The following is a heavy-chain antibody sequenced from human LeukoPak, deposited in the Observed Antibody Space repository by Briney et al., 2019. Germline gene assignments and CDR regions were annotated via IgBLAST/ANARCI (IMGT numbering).Heavy chain of an antibody. Sequence: SSETLSLTCTVSGGSISSYYWSWVRQPPGKGLEWIGYIYYSGSTNYNPSLKSRVTISVDTSKNQFSLKLSSVTAADTAVYYCARSLRSDYYYDSSGGDAFDIWGQGTMVTVSS. CDR2: IYYSGST. CDR1: GGSISSYY. V-gene: IGHV4-59*08. D-gene: IGHD3-22*01. CDR3: ARSLRSDYYYDSSGGDAFDI. J-gene: IGHJ3*02.